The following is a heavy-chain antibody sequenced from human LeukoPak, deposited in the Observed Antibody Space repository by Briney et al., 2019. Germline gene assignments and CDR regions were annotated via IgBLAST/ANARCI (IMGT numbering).Heavy chain of an antibody. V-gene: IGHV4-59*01. CDR3: ASIGSSGWYYFDY. D-gene: IGHD6-19*01. J-gene: IGHJ4*02. CDR2: IYYSGST. CDR1: GGSISSYY. Sequence: KPSETLALTCTVSGGSISSYYWSWIRQPPGKGLEWIGYIYYSGSTNYNPSLKSRVTISVDTSKNQFSLKLSSVTAADTAVYYCASIGSSGWYYFDYWGQGTLVTVSS.